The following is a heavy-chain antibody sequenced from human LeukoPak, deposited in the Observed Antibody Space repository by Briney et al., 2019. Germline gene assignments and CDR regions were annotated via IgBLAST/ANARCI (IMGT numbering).Heavy chain of an antibody. D-gene: IGHD4-23*01. V-gene: IGHV3-15*01. CDR1: GFTFSTAW. CDR2: IKSKSNGGTT. Sequence: PGGSLRLSCAASGFTFSTAWMNWVRKAPGKGLEWVGRIKSKSNGGTTDFAAPVRDRFTISRDDSKNTLNLQKDSLRTEDTAVYYCVADLHFTNSPYFDYWGQGTLVTVSS. J-gene: IGHJ4*02. CDR3: VADLHFTNSPYFDY.